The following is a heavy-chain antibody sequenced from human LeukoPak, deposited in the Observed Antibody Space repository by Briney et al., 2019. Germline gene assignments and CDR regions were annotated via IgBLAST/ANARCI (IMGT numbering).Heavy chain of an antibody. V-gene: IGHV3-30-3*01. CDR2: ISYDGSNK. D-gene: IGHD1-26*01. J-gene: IGHJ1*01. CDR1: GFTFSSYA. CDR3: ARDFGGSYYSFLY. Sequence: GGSLRLSCAASGFTFSSYAMHCVRQAPGKGLEWVAVISYDGSNKYYADSVKGRFTISRDNSKNTLYLQMNSLRAEDTAVYYCARDFGGSYYSFLYWGQGTLVTVSS.